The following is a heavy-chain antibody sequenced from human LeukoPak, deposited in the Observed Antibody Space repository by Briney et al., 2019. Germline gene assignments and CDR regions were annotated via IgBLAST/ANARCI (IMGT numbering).Heavy chain of an antibody. D-gene: IGHD1-1*01. J-gene: IGHJ6*02. CDR3: AILVYNWNDHEPYYYYGMDV. Sequence: ASVKVSCKASGYTFTGYYVHWVRQAPGQGLEWMGWINPNSGGTNYAQKFQGRVTMTRDTSISTAYMELSRLRSDDTAVYYCAILVYNWNDHEPYYYYGMDVWGQGTTVTVSS. V-gene: IGHV1-2*02. CDR1: GYTFTGYY. CDR2: INPNSGGT.